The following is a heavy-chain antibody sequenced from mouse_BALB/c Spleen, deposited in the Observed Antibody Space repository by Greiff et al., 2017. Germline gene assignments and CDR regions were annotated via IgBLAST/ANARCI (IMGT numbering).Heavy chain of an antibody. V-gene: IGHV5-17*02. J-gene: IGHJ4*01. CDR1: GFTFSSFG. CDR3: ARGHRYDGAMDY. D-gene: IGHD2-14*01. CDR2: ISSGSSTI. Sequence: EVKLLESGGGLVQPGGSRKLSCAASGFTFSSFGMHWVRQAPEKGLEWVAYISSGSSTIYYADTVKGRFTISRDNPKNNLYLQMSSLKSEDTAMYYCARGHRYDGAMDYWGQGTSVTVSS.